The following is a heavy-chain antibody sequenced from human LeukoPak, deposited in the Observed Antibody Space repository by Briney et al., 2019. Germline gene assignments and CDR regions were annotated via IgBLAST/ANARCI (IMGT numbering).Heavy chain of an antibody. D-gene: IGHD2-2*01. J-gene: IGHJ6*02. V-gene: IGHV4-59*12. Sequence: SETLSLTCTVSGGSISSYYWSWIRQPPGKGLEWIGYIYCSGSTNYNPSLKSRVTISVDTSKNQFSLQLNSVTPEDTAVYYCARDRVVPAAIPGYYYYYGMDVWGQGTTVTVSS. CDR2: IYCSGST. CDR1: GGSISSYY. CDR3: ARDRVVPAAIPGYYYYYGMDV.